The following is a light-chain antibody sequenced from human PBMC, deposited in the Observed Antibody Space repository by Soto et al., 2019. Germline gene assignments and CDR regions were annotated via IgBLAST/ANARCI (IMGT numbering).Light chain of an antibody. J-gene: IGLJ1*01. CDR3: QAWDSSTAV. Sequence: SYELTQPPSVSVSPGQTASITCSGAKLGDKYACWYQQKPGQSPVLVIYQDSKRPSGIPERFSGSNSGNTATLTISGTQAMAEADYYCQAWDSSTAVFGTGTKLTVL. CDR2: QDS. V-gene: IGLV3-1*01. CDR1: KLGDKY.